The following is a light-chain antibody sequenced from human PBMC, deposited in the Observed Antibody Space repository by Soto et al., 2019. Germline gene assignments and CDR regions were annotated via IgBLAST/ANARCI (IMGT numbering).Light chain of an antibody. Sequence: DIVVTQSPLSLPVTPGEPASISCRSSQSLLHSNGYNCLDWYLQKPGQSPQLLIYLGSNRASGVPDRFSGSGSGTDFTLKISRVEAEDVGVFYCMQTLQSPVTFGGGTKVEIK. V-gene: IGKV2-28*01. CDR3: MQTLQSPVT. CDR2: LGS. CDR1: QSLLHSNGYNC. J-gene: IGKJ4*01.